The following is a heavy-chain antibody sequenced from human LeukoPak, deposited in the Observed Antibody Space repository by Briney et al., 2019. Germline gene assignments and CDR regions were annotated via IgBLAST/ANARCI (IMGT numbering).Heavy chain of an antibody. V-gene: IGHV3-30-3*01. CDR1: GFTFSSYA. J-gene: IGHJ4*02. D-gene: IGHD1-1*01. CDR3: ARDPAGQLNYFDY. CDR2: ISYDGSNK. Sequence: PGRSLRLSCAASGFTFSSYAMHWVRQAPGRGLEWVAVISYDGSNKYYADSVKGRFTISRDNSKNTLYLQMNSLRAEDTAVYYCARDPAGQLNYFDYWGQGTLVTVSS.